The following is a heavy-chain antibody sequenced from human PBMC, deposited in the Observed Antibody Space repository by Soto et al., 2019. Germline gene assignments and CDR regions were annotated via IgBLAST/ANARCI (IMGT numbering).Heavy chain of an antibody. CDR2: ISAYNGNT. CDR1: GYTFTSYG. CDR3: ARVFLRFLEGSPTSSGICMDV. V-gene: IGHV1-18*01. J-gene: IGHJ6*02. Sequence: GASVKVSCKASGYTFTSYGISWVRQAPGQGLEWMGWISAYNGNTNYAQKLQGRVTMTTDTSTSTAYMELRSLRSDDTAVYYCARVFLRFLEGSPTSSGICMDVWGQGTTVTVPS. D-gene: IGHD3-3*01.